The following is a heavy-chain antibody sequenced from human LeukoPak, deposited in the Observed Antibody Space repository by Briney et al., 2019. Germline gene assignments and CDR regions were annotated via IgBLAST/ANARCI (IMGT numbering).Heavy chain of an antibody. Sequence: GRSLRLSCAASGFTFSSYAMHWVRQAPGKGLEWVANIKQDGSEKYYVDSVKGRFTISRDNAKNSLYLQMNSLRAEDTAVYYCARETSAFDIWGQGTMVTVSS. D-gene: IGHD1-1*01. CDR1: GFTFSSYA. CDR3: ARETSAFDI. J-gene: IGHJ3*02. V-gene: IGHV3-7*01. CDR2: IKQDGSEK.